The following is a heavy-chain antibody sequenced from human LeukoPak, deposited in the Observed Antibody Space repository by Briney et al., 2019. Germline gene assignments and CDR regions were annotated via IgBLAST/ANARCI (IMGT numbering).Heavy chain of an antibody. V-gene: IGHV6-1*01. J-gene: IGHJ6*02. Sequence: SQTLSLTCAISGDSVSSNSAAWNWIRQSPSRGLEWLGRTYYRSKWYNDYAVSVKSRITINPDTSKNQFSLQLNSVTPEDTAVYYCAREAGTLKNLLIAVAGTSDYGMDVWGQGTTVTVSS. D-gene: IGHD6-19*01. CDR3: AREAGTLKNLLIAVAGTSDYGMDV. CDR2: TYYRSKWYN. CDR1: GDSVSSNSAA.